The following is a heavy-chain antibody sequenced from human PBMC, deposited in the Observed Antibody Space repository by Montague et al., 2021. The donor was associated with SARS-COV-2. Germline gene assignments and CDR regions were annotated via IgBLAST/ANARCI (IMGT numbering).Heavy chain of an antibody. CDR3: TRGRAISTLFVPHQRWFDP. D-gene: IGHD3-9*01. J-gene: IGHJ5*02. V-gene: IGHV4-34*01. CDR1: GGSFSSYY. Sequence: SETLSLTCAVYGGSFSSYYWSWIRQPPGEGLQWIGEIHHSGGTNYNPSLKSRVTISVDTSKNQLSLKLSSVTAADTAVYYCTRGRAISTLFVPHQRWFDPWGQGTLVTVSS. CDR2: IHHSGGT.